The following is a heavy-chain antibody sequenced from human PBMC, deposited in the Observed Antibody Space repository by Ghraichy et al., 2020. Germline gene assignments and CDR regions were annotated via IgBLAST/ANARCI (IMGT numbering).Heavy chain of an antibody. Sequence: GEYLNISCAASGFTFSHYWMSWVRQAPGKGLEWVGNIDQNGGEKYYVDSVKGRFTISRDNAKSSLYLQMNSLGDEDTAVYYCAKTIAALYDWGEGTLVTVSS. V-gene: IGHV3-7*03. CDR2: IDQNGGEK. D-gene: IGHD6-6*01. J-gene: IGHJ4*02. CDR1: GFTFSHYW. CDR3: AKTIAALYD.